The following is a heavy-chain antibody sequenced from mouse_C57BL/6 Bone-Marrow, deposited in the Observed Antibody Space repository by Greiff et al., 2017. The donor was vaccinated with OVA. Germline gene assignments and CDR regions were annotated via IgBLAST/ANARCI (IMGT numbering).Heavy chain of an antibody. CDR3: ARNYDSWFAY. Sequence: VQLQESGAELVMPGASVKLSCKASGYTFTSYWMHWVKQRPGQGLEWIGEIDPSDSYTNYNQKFKGKSTLTVDKSSSTAYMQLSSLTSEDSAVYYCARNYDSWFAYWGQGTLVTVSA. CDR1: GYTFTSYW. CDR2: IDPSDSYT. D-gene: IGHD2-4*01. J-gene: IGHJ3*01. V-gene: IGHV1-69*01.